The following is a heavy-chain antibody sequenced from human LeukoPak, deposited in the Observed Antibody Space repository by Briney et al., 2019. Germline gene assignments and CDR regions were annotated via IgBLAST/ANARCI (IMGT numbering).Heavy chain of an antibody. J-gene: IGHJ5*02. V-gene: IGHV4-34*01. CDR2: INHSGST. Sequence: SETLSLTCAVYGGSFSGYYWSWIRQLPGKGLEWIGEINHSGSTNYNPSLKSRVTISVDTSKNQFSLQLNSVTPEDTAVYYCARGWFGSYNWFDPWGQGTLVTVSS. D-gene: IGHD3-10*01. CDR3: ARGWFGSYNWFDP. CDR1: GGSFSGYY.